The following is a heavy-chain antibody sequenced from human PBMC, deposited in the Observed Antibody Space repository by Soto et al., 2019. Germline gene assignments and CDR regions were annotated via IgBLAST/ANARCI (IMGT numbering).Heavy chain of an antibody. V-gene: IGHV3-23*01. CDR1: GFTFRSYA. CDR2: ISGSGGST. J-gene: IGHJ4*02. CDR3: AMTTAFDY. D-gene: IGHD4-4*01. Sequence: EVQLLESGGGLVQPGGSLRLSCTASGFTFRSYAMNWVRQAPGKGLEWVSTISGSGGSTYYADSVKGRLTISRDNFKNKMYLQMNSLRAEDTAVYYCAMTTAFDYWGQGTLVTVSS.